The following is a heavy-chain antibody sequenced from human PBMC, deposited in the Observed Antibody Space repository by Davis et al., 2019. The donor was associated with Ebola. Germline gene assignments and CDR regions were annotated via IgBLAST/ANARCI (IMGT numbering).Heavy chain of an antibody. V-gene: IGHV3-21*01. CDR1: GFTFSSYW. Sequence: GGSLRLSCAASGFTFSSYWMSWVRQAPGKGLEWVSSISSSSSYIYYADSVKGRFTISRDNAKNSLYLQMNSLRAEDTAVYYCAGRWGHFDYWGQGTLVTVSS. CDR3: AGRWGHFDY. D-gene: IGHD7-27*01. CDR2: ISSSSSYI. J-gene: IGHJ4*02.